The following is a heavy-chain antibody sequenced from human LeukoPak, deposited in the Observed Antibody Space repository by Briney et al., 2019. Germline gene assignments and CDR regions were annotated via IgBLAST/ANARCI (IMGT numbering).Heavy chain of an antibody. D-gene: IGHD2-2*02. CDR3: ARALTHCSSTSCYRYFDY. J-gene: IGHJ4*02. V-gene: IGHV1-69*05. CDR1: GGTFSSYA. Sequence: SVKVSCKASGGTFSSYAISWVRQAPGQGLEWMGGIIPIFSTANYAQKFQGRVTITTDESTSTAYMELSSLRSEDTAVYYCARALTHCSSTSCYRYFDYWGQGTLVTVSS. CDR2: IIPIFSTA.